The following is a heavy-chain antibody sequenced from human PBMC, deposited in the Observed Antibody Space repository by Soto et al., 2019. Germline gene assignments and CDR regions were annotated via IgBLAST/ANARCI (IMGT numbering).Heavy chain of an antibody. CDR2: INHSGST. V-gene: IGHV4-34*01. D-gene: IGHD5-12*01. CDR1: GGSFSGYY. Sequence: SETLSLTCAVYGGSFSGYYWSWIRQPPGKGLEWIGEINHSGSTNYNPSLKSRVTISVDTSKNQFSLKLSSVTAADTAVYYCARGPRGDHHQADYWGQGTLVTVSS. J-gene: IGHJ4*02. CDR3: ARGPRGDHHQADY.